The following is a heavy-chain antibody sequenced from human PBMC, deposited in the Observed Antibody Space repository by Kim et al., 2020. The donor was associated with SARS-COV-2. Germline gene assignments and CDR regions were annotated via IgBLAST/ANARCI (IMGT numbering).Heavy chain of an antibody. CDR2: IYYSGST. V-gene: IGHV4-31*03. J-gene: IGHJ3*02. Sequence: SETLSLTCTVSGGSISSGGYYWSWIRQHPGKGLEWIGYIYYSGSTYYNPSLKSRVTISVDTSKNQFSLKLSSVTAADTAVYYCARARITMIVVVDAFDIWGQGTIVTVPS. D-gene: IGHD3-22*01. CDR1: GGSISSGGYY. CDR3: ARARITMIVVVDAFDI.